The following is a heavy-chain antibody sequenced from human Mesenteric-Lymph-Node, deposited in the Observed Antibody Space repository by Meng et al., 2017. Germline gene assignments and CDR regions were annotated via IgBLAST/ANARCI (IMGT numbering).Heavy chain of an antibody. CDR1: GFTFSRYG. V-gene: IGHV3-30*06. Sequence: GESLKISCAASGFTFSRYGMHWVRQAPGKGLEWVAVISYDGSNKYYADSVKGRFTISRDNSKNTLYLQMNSLRAEDTAVYYCARAMYYYDSSGYRGGNDAFDIWGQGTMGT. D-gene: IGHD3-22*01. J-gene: IGHJ3*02. CDR2: ISYDGSNK. CDR3: ARAMYYYDSSGYRGGNDAFDI.